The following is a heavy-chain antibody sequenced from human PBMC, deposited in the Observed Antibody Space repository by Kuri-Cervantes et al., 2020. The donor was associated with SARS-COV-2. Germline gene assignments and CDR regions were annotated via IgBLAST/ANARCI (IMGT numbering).Heavy chain of an antibody. D-gene: IGHD1-1*01. CDR1: GFTFSSYG. J-gene: IGHJ3*02. V-gene: IGHV3-30*03. Sequence: GESLKISCAASGFTFSSYGMHWVRQAPGKGLEWVAVISYDGSNKYYADSVKGRFTISRDNSKNTLYLQMNSLRAEDTAVYYRAAELADAFDIWGQGTMVTVSS. CDR3: AAELADAFDI. CDR2: ISYDGSNK.